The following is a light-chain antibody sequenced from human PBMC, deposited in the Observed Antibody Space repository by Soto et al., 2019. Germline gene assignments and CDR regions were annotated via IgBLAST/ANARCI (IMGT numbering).Light chain of an antibody. J-gene: IGLJ2*01. Sequence: QSVLTQTPSASGTPGQRVTISCSGSSSNIGSNYVYWYQHLPGTAPKLLIYRNDQRLSEVPDRFSGSKSGTSASLAISGLRSEDEADYYCAACDDSQSGLVVFGGGTKLTVL. CDR3: AACDDSQSGLVV. V-gene: IGLV1-47*01. CDR2: RND. CDR1: SSNIGSNY.